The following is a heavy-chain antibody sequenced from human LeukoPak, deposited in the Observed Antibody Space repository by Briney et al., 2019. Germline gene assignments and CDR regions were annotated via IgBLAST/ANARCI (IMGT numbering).Heavy chain of an antibody. CDR3: ARSGAWTIAAAGTGIDY. J-gene: IGHJ4*02. D-gene: IGHD6-13*01. Sequence: GASVKVSCKASGYTFTGYYMHWVRQAPGQGLEWMGWINPNSGGTNYAQKFQGRVTMTRDTSISTAYMELSRLRSDDTAVYYCARSGAWTIAAAGTGIDYWGQGTLVTVSS. CDR2: INPNSGGT. CDR1: GYTFTGYY. V-gene: IGHV1-2*02.